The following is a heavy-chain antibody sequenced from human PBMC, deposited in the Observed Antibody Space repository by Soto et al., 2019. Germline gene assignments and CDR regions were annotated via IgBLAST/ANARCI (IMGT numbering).Heavy chain of an antibody. CDR3: ARGECYDFWSGYYAYYYGMDV. Sequence: GASVKVSCKASGYTLTSYDSKWVRQATVQGPEWMGWMNPNSGNTGYAQKFQGRVTMTRNTSISTAYMELGSLRSEDTAVYYCARGECYDFWSGYYAYYYGMDVWGQGTTVTVSS. CDR2: MNPNSGNT. V-gene: IGHV1-8*01. J-gene: IGHJ6*02. D-gene: IGHD3-3*01. CDR1: GYTLTSYD.